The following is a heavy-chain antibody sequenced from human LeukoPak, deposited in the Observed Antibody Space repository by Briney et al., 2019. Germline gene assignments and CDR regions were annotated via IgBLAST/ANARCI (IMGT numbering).Heavy chain of an antibody. V-gene: IGHV3-74*01. J-gene: IGHJ4*02. CDR1: GFSFSSYW. CDR3: ARGSDGWYVDY. CDR2: IYTDGGRT. Sequence: GGSLRLSCVASGFSFSSYWMHWVRQAPGKGLVWVSRIYTDGGRTTYADSVEGRVTISRDNARNTLYLQMNSLRAEDTAVYYCARGSDGWYVDYWGQGTLVTVSS. D-gene: IGHD5-24*01.